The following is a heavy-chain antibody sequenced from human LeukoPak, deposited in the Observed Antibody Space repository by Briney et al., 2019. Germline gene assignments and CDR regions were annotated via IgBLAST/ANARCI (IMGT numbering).Heavy chain of an antibody. CDR2: INPNSGDT. Sequence: ASVKVSCKASGYSFTGYYMHWVRQAPGQGLEWTGWINPNSGDTKYAQKFQGRVTMTRDTSISTVYMELTRLRSDDTAVYYCARGGLRVMVYRLYYMDVWGKGTTVTVSS. V-gene: IGHV1-2*02. J-gene: IGHJ6*03. D-gene: IGHD2-8*01. CDR1: GYSFTGYY. CDR3: ARGGLRVMVYRLYYMDV.